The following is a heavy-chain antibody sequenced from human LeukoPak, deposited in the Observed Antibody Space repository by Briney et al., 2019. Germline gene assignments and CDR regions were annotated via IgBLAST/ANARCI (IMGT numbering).Heavy chain of an antibody. CDR1: GFSLRTRGMR. CDR2: IDWDDDK. Sequence: SGPALAKPTQTLTLTCTFSGFSLRTRGMRVSWIRQPPGKALEWLSRIDWDDDKFYSTSLKTRLTISKDTSKNQVVLTMTNMDPVDTATYYCARIQTLRFGELLFDYWGQGTLVTVSS. D-gene: IGHD3-10*01. J-gene: IGHJ4*02. V-gene: IGHV2-70*04. CDR3: ARIQTLRFGELLFDY.